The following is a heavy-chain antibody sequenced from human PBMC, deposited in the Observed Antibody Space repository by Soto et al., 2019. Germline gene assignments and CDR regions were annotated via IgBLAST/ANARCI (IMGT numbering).Heavy chain of an antibody. CDR2: INPSGGST. CDR1: GYTFTSYY. CDR3: ARDGGETCSGGSCPPGGYYYGMDV. Sequence: QVQLVQSGAEVKKPGASVKVSCKASGYTFTSYYMHWVRQAPGQGLEWMGIINPSGGSTSYAQKVQGRVTMTRDTSTSTVYMELSSLRSEDTAVYYCARDGGETCSGGSCPPGGYYYGMDVWGQGATVTVSS. J-gene: IGHJ6*02. V-gene: IGHV1-46*01. D-gene: IGHD2-15*01.